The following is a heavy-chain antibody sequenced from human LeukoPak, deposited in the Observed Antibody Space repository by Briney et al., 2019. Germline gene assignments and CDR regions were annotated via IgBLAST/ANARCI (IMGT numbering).Heavy chain of an antibody. CDR3: ARGLTYYDFWSGYYPILYFDY. J-gene: IGHJ4*02. Sequence: SETLSLTCTVCGGSISSGSYHWRWLRQPAGKGLEWIGRIYTSGSTNYNPSLKSRVTISVDTSKNQFSLNLSSVTAADTAVYYCARGLTYYDFWSGYYPILYFDYWGQGTLVTVSS. V-gene: IGHV4-61*02. CDR1: GGSISSGSYH. CDR2: IYTSGST. D-gene: IGHD3-3*01.